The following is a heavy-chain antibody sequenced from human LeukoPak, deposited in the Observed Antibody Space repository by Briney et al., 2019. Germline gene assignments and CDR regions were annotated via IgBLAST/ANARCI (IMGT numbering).Heavy chain of an antibody. CDR3: ARDPSIAAAGTRPYYYYYMDV. CDR2: IYTSGST. Sequence: SETLSLTCTVSGGSISSYYWSWIPQPAGKGLEWIGRIYTSGSTNYNPSLKSRVTMSVDTSKNQFSLKLSSVPAADTAVYYCARDPSIAAAGTRPYYYYYMDVWGKGTTVTVSS. V-gene: IGHV4-4*07. D-gene: IGHD6-13*01. CDR1: GGSISSYY. J-gene: IGHJ6*03.